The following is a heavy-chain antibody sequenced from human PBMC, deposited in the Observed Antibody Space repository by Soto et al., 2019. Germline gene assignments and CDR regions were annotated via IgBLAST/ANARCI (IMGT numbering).Heavy chain of an antibody. CDR3: ARQLTPLLGIAAAGTVNWFDA. V-gene: IGHV5-51*01. D-gene: IGHD6-13*01. CDR1: GYSFTSYW. J-gene: IGHJ5*02. Sequence: PGESLKISCKGSGYSFTSYWIGWVRQMPGKGLEWMGIIYPGDSDTRYSPSFQGQVTISADKSISTAYLQWSSLKASDTAMYYCARQLTPLLGIAAAGTVNWFDAWGQGTLVTVSS. CDR2: IYPGDSDT.